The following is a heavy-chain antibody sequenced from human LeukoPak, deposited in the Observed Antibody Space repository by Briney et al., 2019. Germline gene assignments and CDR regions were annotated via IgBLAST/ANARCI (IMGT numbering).Heavy chain of an antibody. D-gene: IGHD3-10*01. Sequence: GASVKVSCKASGGTFSSYAISWVRQAPGQGLEWMGGIIPIFGTANYAQKFQGRVTITADKSTSTAYMELSSLRSEDTAVYYCASLLWFGDYYYYMDVWGKGTTVTVSS. CDR3: ASLLWFGDYYYYMDV. V-gene: IGHV1-69*06. J-gene: IGHJ6*03. CDR2: IIPIFGTA. CDR1: GGTFSSYA.